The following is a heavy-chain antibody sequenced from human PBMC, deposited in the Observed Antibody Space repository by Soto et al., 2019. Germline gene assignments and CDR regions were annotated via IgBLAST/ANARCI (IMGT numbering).Heavy chain of an antibody. V-gene: IGHV1-18*01. Sequence: QVQLVQSGAEVKKPGASVKVSCKASGYTFTSYGISWVRQAPGQGLEWMGWISAYNGNTNYAQKLQGRVTMTTDTPTSTPYMGRRAWRSDAPAVYYCGGGGGHSGYAPQRAFDYGGQGPLVTFSS. CDR3: GGGGGHSGYAPQRAFDY. CDR1: GYTFTSYG. CDR2: ISAYNGNT. J-gene: IGHJ4*02. D-gene: IGHD5-12*01.